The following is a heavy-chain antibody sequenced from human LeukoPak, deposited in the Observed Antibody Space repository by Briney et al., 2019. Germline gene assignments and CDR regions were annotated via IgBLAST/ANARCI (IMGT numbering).Heavy chain of an antibody. D-gene: IGHD6-25*01. J-gene: IGHJ5*02. Sequence: ASVKVSCKVSGYSLIDLSMYWVRQAPGKGLEWMGGFDPDDGETTYAQRFKGRVTMTRNTSITTAYMELSSLRSEDTAVYYCARGRSPPAAAESLFDPWGQGTLVTVSS. V-gene: IGHV1-24*01. CDR3: ARGRSPPAAAESLFDP. CDR1: GYSLIDLS. CDR2: FDPDDGET.